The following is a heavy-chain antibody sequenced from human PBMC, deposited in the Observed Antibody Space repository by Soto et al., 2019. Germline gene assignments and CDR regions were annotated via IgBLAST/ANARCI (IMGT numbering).Heavy chain of an antibody. J-gene: IGHJ5*02. D-gene: IGHD3-10*01. V-gene: IGHV4-34*01. CDR2: INHSGST. Sequence: SETLSLTCAVYGGSFSGDYWSWIRQPPGKGLEWIGEINHSGSTNYNPSLKSRVTISVDTSKNQFSLKLSSVTAADTAVYYCARRVTMVRGVRGWFDPWGQGTLVTVSS. CDR3: ARRVTMVRGVRGWFDP. CDR1: GGSFSGDY.